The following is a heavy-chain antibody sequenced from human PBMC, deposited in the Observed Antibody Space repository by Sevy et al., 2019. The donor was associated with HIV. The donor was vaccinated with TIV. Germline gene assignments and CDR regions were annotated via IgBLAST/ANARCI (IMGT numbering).Heavy chain of an antibody. CDR2: INANSGGT. CDR1: GHTFTCYY. D-gene: IGHD3-22*01. J-gene: IGHJ4*02. CDR3: TRSGYYYGFDY. Sequence: ASVKVSCKASGHTFTCYYIHWVRQAPGQGLEWMGWINANSGGTNYAQKFQDRVTMTSDTSISTVYMDLSRLRSDDTAVYFCTRSGYYYGFDYWGQGTLVTVSS. V-gene: IGHV1-2*02.